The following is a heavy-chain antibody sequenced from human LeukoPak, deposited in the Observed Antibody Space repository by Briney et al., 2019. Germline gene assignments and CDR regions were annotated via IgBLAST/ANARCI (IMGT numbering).Heavy chain of an antibody. CDR3: ARGYRWGAKHV. CDR2: IYTSGST. CDR1: GGSISSGSYY. D-gene: IGHD1-26*01. V-gene: IGHV4-61*02. J-gene: IGHJ4*02. Sequence: SETLSLTCTVSGGSISSGSYYWSWIRQPAGKGLEWIGRIYTSGSTNYNPSLKSRVTISVDTSKNQFSLKLSSVTAADTAVYYCARGYRWGAKHVWGQGTLVTVSS.